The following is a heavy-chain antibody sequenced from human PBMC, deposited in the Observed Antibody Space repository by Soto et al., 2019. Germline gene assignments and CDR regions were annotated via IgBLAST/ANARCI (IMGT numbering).Heavy chain of an antibody. J-gene: IGHJ4*02. CDR1: GFTFSSYA. CDR3: AMDPDPGLLGY. Sequence: EVQLLESRGGLVQPGGSLRLSCAASGFTFSSYAMSWVRQAPGKGLEWVSAISGSGGSTYYADSVKGRFTISRDNSKNTLYLQMNSLRAEDTAVYYCAMDPDPGLLGYWGQGTLVTVSS. CDR2: ISGSGGST. V-gene: IGHV3-23*01. D-gene: IGHD2-2*03.